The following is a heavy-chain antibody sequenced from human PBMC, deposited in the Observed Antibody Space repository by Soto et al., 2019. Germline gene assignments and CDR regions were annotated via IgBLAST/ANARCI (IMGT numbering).Heavy chain of an antibody. CDR3: ARHWSDCFDP. V-gene: IGHV4-39*01. J-gene: IGHJ5*02. CDR2: IYYSGST. Sequence: SETLSLTCTVSGGSISSSSYYWGWIRQPPGKGLEWIGSIYYSGSTYYNPSLKSRVTISVDTSKNQFSLKLSSVTAADTAVYYCARHWSDCFDPWGQGTLVTVSS. CDR1: GGSISSSSYY.